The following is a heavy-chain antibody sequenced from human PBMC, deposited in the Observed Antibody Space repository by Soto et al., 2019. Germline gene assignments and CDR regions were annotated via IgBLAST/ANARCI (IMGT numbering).Heavy chain of an antibody. CDR2: INNGGGT. Sequence: GPVKVSFQASQYTFTHLYLPSVRQAPGQRPEWMGWINNGGGTIYAQKFQGRLTMTRDTSITTAYMELSRLSSDDTAFYYCATSSDWSPLLDYWGQGTLVTVSS. CDR3: ATSSDWSPLLDY. D-gene: IGHD6-19*01. J-gene: IGHJ4*02. CDR1: QYTFTHLY. V-gene: IGHV1-2*02.